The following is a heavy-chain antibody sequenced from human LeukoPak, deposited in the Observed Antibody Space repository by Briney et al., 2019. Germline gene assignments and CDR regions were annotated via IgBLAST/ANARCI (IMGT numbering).Heavy chain of an antibody. D-gene: IGHD6-13*01. V-gene: IGHV3-74*01. CDR2: INSDGSST. J-gene: IGHJ4*02. Sequence: GGSLRLSCAASGFTFSSYWMHWVRQAPGKGLVWVSRINSDGSSTNYADSVKGRFTISRDNAKNTLYLQMKSLRAEDTAVYFCARVSPNSNNWPYYLDYWGQGTLVTVSS. CDR1: GFTFSSYW. CDR3: ARVSPNSNNWPYYLDY.